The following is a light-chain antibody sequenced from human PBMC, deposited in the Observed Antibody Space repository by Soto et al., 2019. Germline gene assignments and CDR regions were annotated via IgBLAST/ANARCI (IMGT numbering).Light chain of an antibody. J-gene: IGKJ4*01. CDR3: QQYNNWPLT. CDR2: GAS. V-gene: IGKV3-15*01. CDR1: QSVSSN. Sequence: EIVMTQSPATLSVSPGERVTLSCRARQSVSSNLAWYQQKPGQAPRLLIYGASTRATGIPARFSGSGSGTEFTLTISSLQCEDFAVYYCQQYNNWPLTFGGGTKVEIK.